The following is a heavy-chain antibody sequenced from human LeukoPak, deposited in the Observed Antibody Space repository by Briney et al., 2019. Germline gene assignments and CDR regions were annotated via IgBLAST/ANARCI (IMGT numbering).Heavy chain of an antibody. V-gene: IGHV4-4*07. Sequence: PSETLSLTCTVSGGSISSYWSWILQSAGKGLEWIGRMYTSGSPNYNPSLKSRVTMSVDTSTNQLSLKLRSVTAADTAVYYCARGAGPFDYWGQGTLVTVSS. CDR1: GGSISSY. CDR3: ARGAGPFDY. CDR2: MYTSGSP. D-gene: IGHD6-19*01. J-gene: IGHJ4*02.